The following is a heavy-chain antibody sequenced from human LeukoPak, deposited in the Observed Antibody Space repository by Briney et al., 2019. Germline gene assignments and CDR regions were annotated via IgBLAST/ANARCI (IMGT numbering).Heavy chain of an antibody. CDR1: GFTFGDYV. D-gene: IGHD3-10*01. CDR2: IRSKGYGGTT. Sequence: GGSLRLSCTASGFTFGDYVMNWVRQAPGKGLEWVGFIRSKGYGGTTEYAASVKGRFMISRDDSKSIAYLQMNSLKTEDTAVYFCTRAGVTTSWFDPWGQGTLVTVSS. J-gene: IGHJ5*02. CDR3: TRAGVTTSWFDP. V-gene: IGHV3-49*04.